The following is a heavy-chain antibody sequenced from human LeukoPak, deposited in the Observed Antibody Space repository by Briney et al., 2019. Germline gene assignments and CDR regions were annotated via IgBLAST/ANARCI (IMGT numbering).Heavy chain of an antibody. CDR3: ARPSSSWYFDH. Sequence: GGSLTLTNAASGFIFNSYWMHWVRQAPGKGLVWVSRINGDGSSTSYADSVKGRFTISRDNAKNTLYLQMNSLRAEDTAVYYCARPSSSWYFDHWGQGTLVTVSS. CDR2: INGDGSST. D-gene: IGHD6-13*01. CDR1: GFIFNSYW. J-gene: IGHJ4*02. V-gene: IGHV3-74*01.